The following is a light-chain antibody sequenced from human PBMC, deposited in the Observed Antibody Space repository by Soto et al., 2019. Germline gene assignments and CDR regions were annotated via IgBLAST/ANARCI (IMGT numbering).Light chain of an antibody. CDR3: CSYAGSTTWV. Sequence: QSVLTQPASVSGSPGQSITISCTGTSSDVGNYNLVSWYQQHPGKAPKLMISEASKRPSGVSNRFSGSKSGNTASLTISGLQAEDEADYYCCSYAGSTTWVFGGGTKLTVL. CDR2: EAS. CDR1: SSDVGNYNL. V-gene: IGLV2-23*01. J-gene: IGLJ3*02.